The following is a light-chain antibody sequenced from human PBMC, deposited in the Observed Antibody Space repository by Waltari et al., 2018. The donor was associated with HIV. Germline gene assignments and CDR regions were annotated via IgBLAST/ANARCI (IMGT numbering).Light chain of an antibody. CDR2: DNS. V-gene: IGLV1-51*01. CDR1: TSNLWNDF. CDR3: GTWDKTLSVGV. Sequence: QFVLTQPPSVSAAPGQKVNISCSGSTSNLWNDFVSWYPVLPGAAPKLLSYDNSKRPSDIPERFSGSKSGTSATLAITGLQTGDEADYYCGTWDKTLSVGVFGGGTKLTVL. J-gene: IGLJ3*02.